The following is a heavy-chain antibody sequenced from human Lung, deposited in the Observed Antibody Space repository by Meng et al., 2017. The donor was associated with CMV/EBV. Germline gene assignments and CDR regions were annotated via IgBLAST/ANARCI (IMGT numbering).Heavy chain of an antibody. J-gene: IGHJ6*02. Sequence: ESXKISCAASGFTFSAYAMNWVRQAPGKGLEWVTSISTTSTYIYYADSVKGQFTISRDNAQNSVYLQMNSLSAEDTGVYYCARSWDGMDVWGQGTTVTVSS. D-gene: IGHD6-13*01. CDR2: ISTTSTYI. CDR3: ARSWDGMDV. V-gene: IGHV3-21*01. CDR1: GFTFSAYA.